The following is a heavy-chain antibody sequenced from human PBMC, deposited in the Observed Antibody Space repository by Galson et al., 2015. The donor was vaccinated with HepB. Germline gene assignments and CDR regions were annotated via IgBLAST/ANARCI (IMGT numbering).Heavy chain of an antibody. CDR1: GFTFKSYA. D-gene: IGHD3-10*01. CDR3: AKDWDGSGSFTLPFDY. J-gene: IGHJ4*02. V-gene: IGHV3-23*01. CDR2: ITGYGGST. Sequence: SLRLSCAASGFTFKSYAMNWVRQAPGKGLEWVSAITGYGGSTYYSDSVKGRFTISRDNLENTVYLQMNSLRAEDTAVYYCAKDWDGSGSFTLPFDYWGRGTLVTVSS.